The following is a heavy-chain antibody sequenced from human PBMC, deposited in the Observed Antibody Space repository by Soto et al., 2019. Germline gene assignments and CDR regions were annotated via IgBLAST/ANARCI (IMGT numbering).Heavy chain of an antibody. CDR2: IYYSGST. CDR1: GGSISSYY. V-gene: IGHV4-59*01. J-gene: IGHJ6*02. CDR3: ARATGYSSSWYGGDYYGMDV. D-gene: IGHD6-13*01. Sequence: SETLSLTCTVSGGSISSYYWSWIRQPPGKGLEWIGYIYYSGSTNYNPSLKSRVTISVDTSKNQFSLKLSSVTAADTAVYYCARATGYSSSWYGGDYYGMDVWGQGTTVTV.